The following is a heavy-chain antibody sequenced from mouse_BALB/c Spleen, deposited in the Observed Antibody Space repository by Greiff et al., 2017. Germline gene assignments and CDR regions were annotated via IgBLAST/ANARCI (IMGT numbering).Heavy chain of an antibody. J-gene: IGHJ2*01. CDR3: AGWLRGAMDY. CDR2: IYPGNVNT. V-gene: IGHV1S56*01. Sequence: QVQLKESGPELVKPGASVRISCKASGYTFTSYYIHWVKQRPGQGLEWIGWIYPGNVNTKYNEKFKGKATLTADKSSSTAYMQLSSLTSEDSAVYFCAGWLRGAMDYWGQGTTLTVSS. D-gene: IGHD2-2*01. CDR1: GYTFTSYY.